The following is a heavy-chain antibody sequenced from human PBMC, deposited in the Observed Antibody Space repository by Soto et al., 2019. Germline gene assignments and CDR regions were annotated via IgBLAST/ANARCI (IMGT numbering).Heavy chain of an antibody. D-gene: IGHD3-10*01. CDR1: GFTFNNYW. V-gene: IGHV3-74*01. CDR3: ARGVRGHYGKDV. J-gene: IGHJ6*02. Sequence: GGSLSLSCAASGFTFNNYWIHWVRQAPGKGPMWVSRINGDGTTTNYADSVKGRFAISRYNAKNTVYLQMNSLRAEDTALYYCARGVRGHYGKDVWGQGTTVTVSS. CDR2: INGDGTTT.